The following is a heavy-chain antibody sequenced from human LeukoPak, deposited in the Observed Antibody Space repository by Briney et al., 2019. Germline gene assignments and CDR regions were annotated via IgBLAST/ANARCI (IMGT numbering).Heavy chain of an antibody. V-gene: IGHV3-66*01. D-gene: IGHD6-13*01. CDR2: IYSGGST. J-gene: IGHJ4*02. CDR1: EFSVGSNY. CDR3: ARTYGIAAAGSRLVDY. Sequence: GGSLRLSCAASEFSVGSNYMTWVRQAPGKGLEWVSLIYSGGSTYYADSVKGRFTISRDNSKNTLYLQMNSLRAEDTAVYYCARTYGIAAAGSRLVDYWGQGTLVTVSS.